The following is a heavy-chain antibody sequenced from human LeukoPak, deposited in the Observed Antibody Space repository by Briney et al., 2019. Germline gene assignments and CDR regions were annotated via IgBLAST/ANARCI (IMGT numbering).Heavy chain of an antibody. D-gene: IGHD5-12*01. CDR3: ARVSPTSGYESPYNWFDP. Sequence: SETLSLTCAVSGGSISSSNWWSWVRQPPGKGLEWIGEIYHSGSTNYNPSLKSRVTISVDKSKNQFSLKLSSVTAADTAVYYCARVSPTSGYESPYNWFDPWGQGTLVTVSS. V-gene: IGHV4-4*02. CDR1: GGSISSSNW. CDR2: IYHSGST. J-gene: IGHJ5*02.